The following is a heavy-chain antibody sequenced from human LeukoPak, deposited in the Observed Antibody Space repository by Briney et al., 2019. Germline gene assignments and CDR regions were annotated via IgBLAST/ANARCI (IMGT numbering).Heavy chain of an antibody. CDR2: IHYTGST. CDR1: GGSISSYY. D-gene: IGHD4-17*01. J-gene: IGHJ4*02. CDR3: AGGPAVTTNDY. V-gene: IGHV4-59*01. Sequence: PETLSLTCTVSGGSISSYYWTWIRQTPGKGLEWIGFIHYTGSTNYNPSLKSRVTISVDTSKSQFSLELTSVTAADTAVYYCAGGPAVTTNDYWGQGTLVTVFS.